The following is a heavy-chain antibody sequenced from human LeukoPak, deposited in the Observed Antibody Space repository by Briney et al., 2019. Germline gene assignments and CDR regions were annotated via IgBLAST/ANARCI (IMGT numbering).Heavy chain of an antibody. D-gene: IGHD3-9*01. Sequence: SETLSLTCAVYGGSFSGYYWSWIRQPPGKGLEWIGEINHSGSTNYNPSLKSRVTISVDTSKNQFSLKLSSVTAADTAVYYCARVQRANYDILTGYLYYFDYWGQGTLVTVSS. V-gene: IGHV4-34*01. CDR3: ARVQRANYDILTGYLYYFDY. CDR2: INHSGST. CDR1: GGSFSGYY. J-gene: IGHJ4*02.